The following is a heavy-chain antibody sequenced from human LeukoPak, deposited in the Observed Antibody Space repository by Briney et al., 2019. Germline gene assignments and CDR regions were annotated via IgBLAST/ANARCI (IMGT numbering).Heavy chain of an antibody. J-gene: IGHJ4*02. Sequence: GGSLRLSCAASGFTFSSYWMTWVRQAPGKGLEWMANIKEDGSEKYYLDSVKGRFTISRDNAKNLLYLQMNSLRAEDTAVYYCARNYFDYWGQGTLVTVSS. CDR1: GFTFSSYW. V-gene: IGHV3-7*01. CDR2: IKEDGSEK. CDR3: ARNYFDY.